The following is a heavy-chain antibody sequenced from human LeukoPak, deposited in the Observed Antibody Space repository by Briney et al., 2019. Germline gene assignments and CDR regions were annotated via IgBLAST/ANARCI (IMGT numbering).Heavy chain of an antibody. CDR2: IYSGGST. D-gene: IGHD5-12*01. V-gene: IGHV3-66*01. CDR1: GFTVSSNY. CDR3: ARDIVATKFDY. Sequence: AGGSLRLSCAASGFTVSSNYMSWVRQAPGKGLEWVSVIYSGGSTYYADSVKGRFTISRDNSKNTLYLQMNSLRAEDTAVYYCARDIVATKFDYWGQGTLVTVSS. J-gene: IGHJ4*02.